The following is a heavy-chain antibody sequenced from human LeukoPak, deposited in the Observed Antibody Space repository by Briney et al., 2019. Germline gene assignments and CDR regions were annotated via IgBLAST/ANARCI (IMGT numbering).Heavy chain of an antibody. J-gene: IGHJ4*02. CDR3: ARGWQYYGDAPLLPGY. CDR2: INPNSGGT. D-gene: IGHD4-17*01. Sequence: ASVKVSCKASGYTFTGYYIHWVRQAPGQGLEWMGWINPNSGGTNSAQKFQGRVTMTRDTSISTAYMELSRLRSDDTAVYYCARGWQYYGDAPLLPGYWGQGTLVTVSS. CDR1: GYTFTGYY. V-gene: IGHV1-2*02.